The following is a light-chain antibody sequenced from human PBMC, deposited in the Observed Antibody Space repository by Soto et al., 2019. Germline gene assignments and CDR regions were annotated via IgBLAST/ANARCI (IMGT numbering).Light chain of an antibody. CDR1: QSVSSSY. Sequence: DIVLTQSPGTLSLSPGERATLSCRASQSVSSSYLAWYQQKPGQAPRLLIYGASSRATGIPDKFSGSGSGTDCTLTISRLEPEDFAVYYCQQYGSFFGQGTKLEIK. CDR2: GAS. V-gene: IGKV3-20*01. J-gene: IGKJ2*01. CDR3: QQYGSF.